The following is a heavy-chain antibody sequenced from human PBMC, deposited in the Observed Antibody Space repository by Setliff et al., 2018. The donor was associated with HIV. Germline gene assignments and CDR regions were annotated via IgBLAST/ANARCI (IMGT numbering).Heavy chain of an antibody. CDR1: GGSISEYY. CDR2: IYYSGSA. Sequence: PSETLSLTCSVSGGSISEYYWSWIRQPPGKGLECIGYIYYSGSANYNPSLKGRVTISVDTSKNQFSLKLTSVTAADTAVYFCATFVPRTSASRPVDVWGKGTTVTVSS. J-gene: IGHJ6*04. D-gene: IGHD2-2*01. V-gene: IGHV4-59*08. CDR3: ATFVPRTSASRPVDV.